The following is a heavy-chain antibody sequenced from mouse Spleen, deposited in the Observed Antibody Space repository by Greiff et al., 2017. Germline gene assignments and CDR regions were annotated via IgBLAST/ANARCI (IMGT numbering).Heavy chain of an antibody. V-gene: IGHV2-5-1*01. J-gene: IGHJ2*01. CDR2: IWRGGST. CDR3: AKTAYYGNYVFDY. CDR1: GFSLTSYG. Sequence: QVQLQQSGPSLVQPSQSLSITCTVSGFSLTSYGVHWVRQSPGKGLEWLGVIWRGGSTDYNAAFMSRLSITKDNSKSQVFFKMNSLQADDTAIYYCAKTAYYGNYVFDYWGQGTTLTVSS. D-gene: IGHD2-10*01.